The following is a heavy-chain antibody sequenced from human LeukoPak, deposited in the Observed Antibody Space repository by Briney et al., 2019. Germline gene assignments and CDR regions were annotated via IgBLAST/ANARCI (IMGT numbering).Heavy chain of an antibody. CDR2: IYYSGST. V-gene: IGHV4-39*07. Sequence: PSETLSLTCTVSGGSISSSTYYWGWIRQPPGKGLEWIGSIYYSGSTYYNPSLKSRVTISVDTSKNQFSLKLSSVTAADTAVYYCARDHSGSYNWFDPWGQGTLVTVSS. CDR3: ARDHSGSYNWFDP. CDR1: GGSISSSTYY. J-gene: IGHJ5*02. D-gene: IGHD1-26*01.